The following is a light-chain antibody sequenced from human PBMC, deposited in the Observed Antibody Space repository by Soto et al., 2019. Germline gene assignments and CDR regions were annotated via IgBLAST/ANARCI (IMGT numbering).Light chain of an antibody. J-gene: IGKJ2*01. CDR2: AAS. V-gene: IGKV1-39*01. CDR3: QQSYSLPYT. CDR1: QSIDKF. Sequence: DIHLSQSPSSLSASVGYRFTITCRPSQSIDKFLNWYQQKPGKAPNLLIYAASSLQSGVSSRFSGSGSGTDFTLTISSLQPEDSATYYCQQSYSLPYTFGQGTKVDIK.